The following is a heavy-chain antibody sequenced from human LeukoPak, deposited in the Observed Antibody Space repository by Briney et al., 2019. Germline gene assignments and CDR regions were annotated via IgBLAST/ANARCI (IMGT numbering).Heavy chain of an antibody. CDR1: GGSFSGYY. CDR2: INHSGST. Sequence: PSETLSLTCAVYGGSFSGYYWSWIRQPPGKGLEWIGEINHSGSTNYNPSLKSRVTISVDTSKNQFSLKLSSVTAADTAVYYCARGSRIRRGGGCFDYWGQGTLVTVSS. CDR3: ARGSRIRRGGGCFDY. V-gene: IGHV4-34*01. J-gene: IGHJ4*02. D-gene: IGHD6-19*01.